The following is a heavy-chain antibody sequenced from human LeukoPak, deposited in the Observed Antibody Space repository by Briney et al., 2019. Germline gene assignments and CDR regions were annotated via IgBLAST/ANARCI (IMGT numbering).Heavy chain of an antibody. J-gene: IGHJ4*02. CDR2: ISGSGGST. D-gene: IGHD3-10*01. CDR3: ANGVELGY. V-gene: IGHV3-23*01. CDR1: ELTFTSYA. Sequence: GGSLRLSCPPSELTFTSYAMSWVRQPPGKGLEWVSAISGSGGSTYYADSVKGRFTISRDNSKNTLYPQMNSLRAEDTAVYYCANGVELGYWGQGTLVTVSS.